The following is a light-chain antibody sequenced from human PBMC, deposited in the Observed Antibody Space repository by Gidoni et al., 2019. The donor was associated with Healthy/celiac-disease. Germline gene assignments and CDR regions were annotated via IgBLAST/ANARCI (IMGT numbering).Light chain of an antibody. CDR1: SLRSYY. Sequence: SSELTQDPAVSVALGQTVRITCQGDSLRSYYASWYQQKPGQAPVLVIYGKNNRPSGIPERFSGSSSGNTASLTITGAQAEDEADYYCNSRDSSGNLVVFGGGTKLTVL. CDR2: GKN. CDR3: NSRDSSGNLVV. J-gene: IGLJ2*01. V-gene: IGLV3-19*01.